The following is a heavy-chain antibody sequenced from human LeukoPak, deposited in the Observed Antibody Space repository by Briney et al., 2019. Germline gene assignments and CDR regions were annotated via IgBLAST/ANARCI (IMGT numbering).Heavy chain of an antibody. D-gene: IGHD3-10*01. Sequence: GGSLRLSCAASGFTFSSIGMHWVRQAPGKGLEWVAFIRYDGSNKYYADSVKGRFTISRDNSKNPLYLQMNSLRAEDTAVYYCAKVEGSGSFDYYYMDVWGKGTTVTISS. CDR3: AKVEGSGSFDYYYMDV. V-gene: IGHV3-30*02. CDR2: IRYDGSNK. CDR1: GFTFSSIG. J-gene: IGHJ6*03.